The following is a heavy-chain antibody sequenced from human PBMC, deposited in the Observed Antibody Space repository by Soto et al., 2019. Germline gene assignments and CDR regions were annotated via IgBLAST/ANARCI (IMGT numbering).Heavy chain of an antibody. CDR3: ARDSRFLSGALFDY. D-gene: IGHD3-9*01. CDR2: IYYSGST. J-gene: IGHJ4*02. Sequence: PSETLSLTCTVSGGSISSGGYYWSWIRQHPGKGLEWIGYIYYSGSTYYNPSLKSRVTISVDTSKNQFSLKLSSVTAADTAMYYCARDSRFLSGALFDYWGQGTLVTVSS. CDR1: GGSISSGGYY. V-gene: IGHV4-31*03.